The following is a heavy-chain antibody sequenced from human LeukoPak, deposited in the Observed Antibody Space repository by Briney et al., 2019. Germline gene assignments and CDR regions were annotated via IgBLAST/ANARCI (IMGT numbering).Heavy chain of an antibody. J-gene: IGHJ4*02. CDR1: GFTFSRYA. CDR2: ISSNGGST. V-gene: IGHV3-64D*06. Sequence: GGSLRLSCSASGFTFSRYAMHWVRQAPGKGLEYVSAISSNGGSTYYADFVKGRFTISRGNSRNTLHLQMSSLRVEDTAVYYCVKDSSSGSYFDYWGQGTLVTVSS. D-gene: IGHD3-10*01. CDR3: VKDSSSGSYFDY.